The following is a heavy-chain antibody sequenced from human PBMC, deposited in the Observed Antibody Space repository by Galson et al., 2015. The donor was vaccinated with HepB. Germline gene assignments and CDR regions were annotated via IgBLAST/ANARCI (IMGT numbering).Heavy chain of an antibody. J-gene: IGHJ6*02. V-gene: IGHV1-69*13. CDR2: IIPIFGAG. CDR1: GGTLSSYA. Sequence: SVKVSCKASGGTLSSYAINWVRQAPGQGLEWMGGIIPIFGAGNYAQKFQGRVTISADVSTSTAYMELNSLTSEDTAVYYCAGDTRRSITGTNGVGLDVWGQGTTVTVSS. D-gene: IGHD1-7*01. CDR3: AGDTRRSITGTNGVGLDV.